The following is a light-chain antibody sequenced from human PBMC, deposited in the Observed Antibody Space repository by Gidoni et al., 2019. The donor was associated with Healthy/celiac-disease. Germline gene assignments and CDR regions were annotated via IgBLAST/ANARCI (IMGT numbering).Light chain of an antibody. Sequence: IVLTQSPGTLSLSPGERATLSCRASQSVSSSYLAWYQQKPGQAPRLLIDGASSRATGIPDRCSGSGSGTDFTLTISRLEPEDFAVYYCQQYGSSITFGQGTRLEIK. J-gene: IGKJ5*01. CDR3: QQYGSSIT. V-gene: IGKV3-20*01. CDR2: GAS. CDR1: QSVSSSY.